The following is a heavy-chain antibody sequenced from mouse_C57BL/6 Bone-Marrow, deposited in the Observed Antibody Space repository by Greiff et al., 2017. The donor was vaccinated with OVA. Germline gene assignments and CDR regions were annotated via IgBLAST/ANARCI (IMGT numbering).Heavy chain of an antibody. V-gene: IGHV14-4*01. CDR3: TTSHFDY. CDR1: GFNIKDDY. J-gene: IGHJ2*01. CDR2: IDPENGDT. Sequence: EVQVVESGAELVRPGASVKLSCTASGFNIKDDYMHWVKQRPEQGLEWIGWIDPENGDTEYASKFQGKATITADTSSNTAYLQLSSLTSEDTAVYYCTTSHFDYWGQGTTLTVSS.